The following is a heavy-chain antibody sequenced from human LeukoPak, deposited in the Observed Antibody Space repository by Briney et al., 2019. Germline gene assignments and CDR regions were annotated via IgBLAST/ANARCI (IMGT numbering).Heavy chain of an antibody. D-gene: IGHD3-22*01. J-gene: IGHJ3*02. CDR1: GFTFSSYS. Sequence: GGSLRLSCAASGFTFSSYSMNWVRQAPGKGLEWVSSISSSSSYIYYADSVKGRFAISRDNAKNSLCLQMNSLRAEDTAVYYCARAGRTMIVVVSSAFDIWGQGTMVTVSS. CDR2: ISSSSSYI. CDR3: ARAGRTMIVVVSSAFDI. V-gene: IGHV3-21*01.